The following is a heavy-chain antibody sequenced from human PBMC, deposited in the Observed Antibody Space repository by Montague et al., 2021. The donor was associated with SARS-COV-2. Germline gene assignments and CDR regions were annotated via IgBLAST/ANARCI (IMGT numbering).Heavy chain of an antibody. D-gene: IGHD3-16*01. V-gene: IGHV3-7*03. CDR1: GFSFSSYW. Sequence: SRSLSFSASGFSFSSYWMSWVRQAPGKGLEWVANIKQDGSEKYYVDSVKGRFTISRDNAKNSLYLQMNSLRAEDTAVYYCARKTGGGYWGQGTLVTVSS. CDR2: IKQDGSEK. CDR3: ARKTGGGY. J-gene: IGHJ4*02.